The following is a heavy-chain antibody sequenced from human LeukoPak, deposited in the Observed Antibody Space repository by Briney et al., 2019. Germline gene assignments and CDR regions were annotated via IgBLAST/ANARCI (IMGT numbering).Heavy chain of an antibody. CDR2: ISSSGSTI. D-gene: IGHD3-16*02. J-gene: IGHJ4*02. CDR1: GFTFSSYE. V-gene: IGHV3-48*03. CDR3: ARAHEVIAPYYDY. Sequence: GGSLRLSCAASGFTFSSYEMNWVRQAPGKGLEWVSYISSSGSTIYYADPVKGRFTISRDNAKNSLYLQMNSLRAEDTAVYYCARAHEVIAPYYDYWGQGTLVTVSS.